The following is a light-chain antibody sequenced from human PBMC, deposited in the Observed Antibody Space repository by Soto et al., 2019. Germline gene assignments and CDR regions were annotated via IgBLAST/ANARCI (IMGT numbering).Light chain of an antibody. J-gene: IGKJ5*01. Sequence: DIQMTQSPSSLSASVGDRVTITCQASQDISNYLHWYQQKPGKAPKLLIYGASNLETGVPSRFSGSGSGTDFTFTISSLQPEDIATYYCQQYDNLPPPFGQGTRLEI. CDR2: GAS. CDR1: QDISNY. CDR3: QQYDNLPPP. V-gene: IGKV1-33*01.